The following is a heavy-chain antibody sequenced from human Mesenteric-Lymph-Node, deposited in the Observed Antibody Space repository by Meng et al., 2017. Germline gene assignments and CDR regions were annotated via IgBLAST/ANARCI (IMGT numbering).Heavy chain of an antibody. CDR3: ARADDYGAFFDY. D-gene: IGHD4-17*01. V-gene: IGHV4-31*03. J-gene: IGHJ4*02. CDR1: GGSISSGGYY. CDR2: IYYSGST. Sequence: QVQLQESGPGLVKPSQTLSLTCTVSGGSISSGGYYWSWIRPHPGKGLEWIGYIYYSGSTYYNPSLKSRVTISVETSKNQFSLKLSSVTAADTAVYYCARADDYGAFFDYWGQGTLVTVSS.